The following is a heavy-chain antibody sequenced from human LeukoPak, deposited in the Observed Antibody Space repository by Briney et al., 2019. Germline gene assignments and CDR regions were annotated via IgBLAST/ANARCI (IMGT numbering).Heavy chain of an antibody. Sequence: ASVKVSCKASGYTFTNCAMHWVRQAPGQRLEWMGGFDPEDGETIYAQKFQGRVTMTEDTSTGTAYMELSSLRSEDAAVYYCATVGFVVVPAATVAFYYWGQGTLVTVSS. CDR2: FDPEDGET. V-gene: IGHV1-24*01. CDR1: GYTFTNCA. CDR3: ATVGFVVVPAATVAFYY. D-gene: IGHD2-2*01. J-gene: IGHJ4*02.